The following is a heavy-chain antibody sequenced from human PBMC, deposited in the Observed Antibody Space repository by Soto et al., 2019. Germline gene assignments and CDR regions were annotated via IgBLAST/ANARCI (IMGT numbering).Heavy chain of an antibody. CDR3: AKDPNDYGDFEYYFDY. CDR1: GFTFSSYA. CDR2: ISGSGGST. J-gene: IGHJ4*02. D-gene: IGHD4-17*01. V-gene: IGHV3-23*01. Sequence: GGSLRLSCAASGFTFSSYAMSWVRQAPGKGLEWVSAISGSGGSTYYADSVKGRFTISRDNSKNTLYLQMNSLRAEDTAVYYCAKDPNDYGDFEYYFDYWGQGTLVTVSS.